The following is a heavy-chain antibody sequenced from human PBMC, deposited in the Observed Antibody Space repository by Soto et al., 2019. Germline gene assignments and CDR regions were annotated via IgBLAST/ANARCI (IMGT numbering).Heavy chain of an antibody. D-gene: IGHD3-10*01. Sequence: GGSLRLSCAASGFRFRSFAMSWVRQTPGKGMEWISGINGGGDGTYYADSVKGRFVISRDNSKNTLYLRMDSLRVDDTAVYFCAKDDSWEFFYPLESWGRRTPVTVSS. CDR3: AKDDSWEFFYPLES. J-gene: IGHJ4*01. CDR1: GFRFRSFA. V-gene: IGHV3-23*01. CDR2: INGGGDGT.